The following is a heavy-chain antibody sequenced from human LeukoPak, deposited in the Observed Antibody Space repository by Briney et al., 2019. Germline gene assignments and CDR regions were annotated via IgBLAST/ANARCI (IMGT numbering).Heavy chain of an antibody. CDR1: GGSISSYF. Sequence: KPSETLSLTCTVSGGSISSYFWTWIRQPPGKGLEWIGEIDPNGGTHYKPSLKSRVTMSLDTSKNHFSLKLSSVTAADTAVYYCGRGQQVRWPPPIYWGQGTLVTVSS. CDR2: IDPNGGT. V-gene: IGHV4-34*01. J-gene: IGHJ4*02. CDR3: GRGQQVRWPPPIY. D-gene: IGHD4-23*01.